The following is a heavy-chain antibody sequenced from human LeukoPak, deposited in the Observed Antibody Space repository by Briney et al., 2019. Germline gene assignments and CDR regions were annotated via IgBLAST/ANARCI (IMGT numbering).Heavy chain of an antibody. D-gene: IGHD6-6*01. CDR1: GGSFSGYY. CDR2: INHSGST. J-gene: IGHJ6*02. CDR3: ARDSSIAALYYYYYGMDV. Sequence: SETLSLTCAVYGGSFSGYYWSWIRQPPGKGLEWIGEINHSGSTNYNPSLKSRVTISVDTSKNQFSLKLSSVTAADTAVYYCARDSSIAALYYYYYGMDVWGQGTTVTVSS. V-gene: IGHV4-34*01.